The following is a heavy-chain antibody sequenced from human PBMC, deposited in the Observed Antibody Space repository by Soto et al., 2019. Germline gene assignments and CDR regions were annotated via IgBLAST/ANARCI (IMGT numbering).Heavy chain of an antibody. CDR3: ARDPMGYTYPYWYFDS. Sequence: PGGSLRLSCAASGFTFSNYAMSWVRQAPGKGLEWVSTLTSYDGNRKYYADTVKGRFTISRDNAKNTLFLQMNSLRPEDTAVYYCARDPMGYTYPYWYFDSWGQGTLVTVSS. V-gene: IGHV3-30-3*01. D-gene: IGHD2-21*01. CDR1: GFTFSNYA. CDR2: TSYDGNRK. J-gene: IGHJ4*02.